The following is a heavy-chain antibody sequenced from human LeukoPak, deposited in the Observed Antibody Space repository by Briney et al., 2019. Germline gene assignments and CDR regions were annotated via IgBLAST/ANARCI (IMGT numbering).Heavy chain of an antibody. V-gene: IGHV1-2*02. D-gene: IGHD1-1*01. J-gene: IGHJ4*02. Sequence: ASVKVSCKAAGYTFSDFYIHWGRQAPGQGLEYVGWITPKSGDTYSPQRFQGRVTMTRDASISTPYMELGSLRSDDTAVYFCARVRSAEERAWAYWGQGTLVTVSS. CDR3: ARVRSAEERAWAY. CDR1: GYTFSDFY. CDR2: ITPKSGDT.